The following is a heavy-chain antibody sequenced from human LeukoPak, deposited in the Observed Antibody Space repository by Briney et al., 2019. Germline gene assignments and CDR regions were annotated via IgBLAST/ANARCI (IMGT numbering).Heavy chain of an antibody. J-gene: IGHJ6*02. CDR1: GYTFTSYD. Sequence: ASVKVSCKASGYTFTSYDINWVRQATGQGLEWMGWMNPNSGNTGYAQKFQGRVTMTRNTSISTAYMELSSLRSEDTAVYYCAITYYYDSSGYFYYYYGMDVWGQGTTVTVSS. V-gene: IGHV1-8*01. D-gene: IGHD3-22*01. CDR3: AITYYYDSSGYFYYYYGMDV. CDR2: MNPNSGNT.